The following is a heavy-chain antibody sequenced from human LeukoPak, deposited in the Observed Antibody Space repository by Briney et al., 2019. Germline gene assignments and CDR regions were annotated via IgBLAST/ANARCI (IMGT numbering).Heavy chain of an antibody. V-gene: IGHV3-23*01. D-gene: IGHD3-22*01. Sequence: GASLRLSCAASGFTISSYAMSWVRQAPGKGLEWVSAISGSGGSTYYADSVKGRFTISRDNSKNTLYLQMNSLGAEDTAVYYRAKDAYYYDSSGYSPYDAFDIWGQGTMVTVSS. CDR3: AKDAYYYDSSGYSPYDAFDI. CDR1: GFTISSYA. CDR2: ISGSGGST. J-gene: IGHJ3*02.